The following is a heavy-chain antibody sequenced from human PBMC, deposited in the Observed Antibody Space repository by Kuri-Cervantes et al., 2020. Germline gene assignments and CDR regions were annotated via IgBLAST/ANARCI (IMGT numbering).Heavy chain of an antibody. CDR3: AKDIIEGIVVVVAATSAFDI. CDR1: GFTFSSYS. V-gene: IGHV3-21*04. J-gene: IGHJ3*02. CDR2: ISSSSYI. D-gene: IGHD2-15*01. Sequence: GESLKISCAASGFTFSSYSMNWVRQAPGKGLEWVSSISSSSYIYYADSVKGRFTISRDNAKNSLYLQMNSLRAEDTALYYCAKDIIEGIVVVVAATSAFDIWGQGTMVTVSS.